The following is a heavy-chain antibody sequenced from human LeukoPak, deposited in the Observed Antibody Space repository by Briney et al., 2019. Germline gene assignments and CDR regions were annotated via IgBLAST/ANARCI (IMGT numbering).Heavy chain of an antibody. CDR2: IYWDDDK. V-gene: IGHV2-5*05. J-gene: IGHJ4*02. CDR1: GFSLSTSRVG. CDR3: AQAEEYSSGWYYFDY. D-gene: IGHD6-19*01. Sequence: SGPTLVKPTQTLTLTCTFSGFSLSTSRVGVGWIRQPPGKALEWLALIYWDDDKRYGPSLKSRLTITKDTSKNQVVLTMTNMDPVDTATYYCAQAEEYSSGWYYFDYWGQGTLVTVSS.